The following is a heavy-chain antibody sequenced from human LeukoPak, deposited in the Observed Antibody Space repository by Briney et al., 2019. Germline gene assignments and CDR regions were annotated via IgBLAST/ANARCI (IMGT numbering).Heavy chain of an antibody. D-gene: IGHD3-3*01. Sequence: PGGSLRLSCAASGFTFSSYAMSWVRQAPGKGLEWVSAISGSGGSTYYADSVKGRFAISRDNSKNTLYLQMNSLRAEDTAVYYCAKLGWSGYYGFDYWGQGTLVTVSS. CDR3: AKLGWSGYYGFDY. J-gene: IGHJ4*02. CDR2: ISGSGGST. CDR1: GFTFSSYA. V-gene: IGHV3-23*01.